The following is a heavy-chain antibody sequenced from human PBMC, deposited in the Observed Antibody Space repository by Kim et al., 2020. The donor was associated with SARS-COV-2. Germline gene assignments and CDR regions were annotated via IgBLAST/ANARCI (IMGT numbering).Heavy chain of an antibody. D-gene: IGHD2-15*01. Sequence: SETLSLTCAVYDGSFSGYFWTWIRQTPGKGLEWIGEITHNGRTNYNPSLQSRVTISVDKSKNQFSLKLSSVTAADTAVYYCARRGRKGSGDRVVWFDPWGQGTLVTVSS. J-gene: IGHJ5*02. V-gene: IGHV4-34*01. CDR1: DGSFSGYF. CDR3: ARRGRKGSGDRVVWFDP. CDR2: ITHNGRT.